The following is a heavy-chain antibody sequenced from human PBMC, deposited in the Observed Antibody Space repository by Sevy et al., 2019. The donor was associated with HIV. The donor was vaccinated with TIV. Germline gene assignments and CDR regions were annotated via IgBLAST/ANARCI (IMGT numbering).Heavy chain of an antibody. V-gene: IGHV4-31*03. J-gene: IGHJ4*02. CDR3: ARVTSHATATPEGIFDY. Sequence: SETLSLTCTVSGGSISSGGYYWSWIRQHPGKGLEWIGYIYYSGSTYYNPSLKSRVTISVDTSKNQFSLKLSSVTAADTAVYYCARVTSHATATPEGIFDYWGQGTLVTVSS. CDR1: GGSISSGGYY. D-gene: IGHD4-17*01. CDR2: IYYSGST.